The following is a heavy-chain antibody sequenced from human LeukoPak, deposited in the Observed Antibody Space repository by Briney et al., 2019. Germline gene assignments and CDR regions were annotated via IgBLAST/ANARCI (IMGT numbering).Heavy chain of an antibody. V-gene: IGHV3-74*01. Sequence: GGSLRLSCAVSGLTFSSSWMDWVRKAPGKGLVWVSRISPTGSTTSYADSVKGRFTVSRDNAKNTLYLQVNNLRAEDTAVYYCARGPNSNWSGLDFWGQGTLLTVSS. CDR3: ARGPNSNWSGLDF. J-gene: IGHJ4*02. D-gene: IGHD6-6*01. CDR2: ISPTGSTT. CDR1: GLTFSSSW.